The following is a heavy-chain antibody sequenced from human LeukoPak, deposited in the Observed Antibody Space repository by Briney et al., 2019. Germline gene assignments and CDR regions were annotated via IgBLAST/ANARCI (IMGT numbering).Heavy chain of an antibody. V-gene: IGHV4-59*08. Sequence: SETPSLTCTVSGGSISSYYWSWIRQPPGKGLEWIGYIYYSGSTNYNPSLKSRVTISVDTSKNQSSLKLSSVTAADTAVYYCARAGLEAPYDYWGQGTLVTVSS. J-gene: IGHJ4*02. CDR1: GGSISSYY. D-gene: IGHD6-19*01. CDR3: ARAGLEAPYDY. CDR2: IYYSGST.